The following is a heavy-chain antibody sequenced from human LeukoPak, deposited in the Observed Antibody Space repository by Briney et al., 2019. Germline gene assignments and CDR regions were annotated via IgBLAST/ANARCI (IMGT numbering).Heavy chain of an antibody. CDR2: IIPIFGIA. CDR3: ARVIPGRYSSGWYGWFDP. J-gene: IGHJ5*02. D-gene: IGHD6-13*01. Sequence: SVKVSRKPSLGTPCSYAISWVRQAPGPGRGGMGGIIPIFGIASYAQKFQGRVTITTDESTSTAYMGLSSLRSEDTAVYYCARVIPGRYSSGWYGWFDPWGQGTLVTVSS. CDR1: LGTPCSYA. V-gene: IGHV1-69*05.